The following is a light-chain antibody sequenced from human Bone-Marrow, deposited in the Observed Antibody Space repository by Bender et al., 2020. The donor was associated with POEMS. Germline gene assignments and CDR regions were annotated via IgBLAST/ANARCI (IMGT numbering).Light chain of an antibody. CDR1: SSNIGAHA. CDR3: AVWDASLNGLV. Sequence: QSVLTQPPSASGTPGQRVTISCSGGSSNIGAHAVNWYQHLPGTAPKLLIYSSHRRPSEVPDRFSGSRSGTSASLAILGLQSADEADYYCAVWDASLNGLVFGGGTKLTVL. V-gene: IGLV1-44*01. J-gene: IGLJ3*02. CDR2: SSH.